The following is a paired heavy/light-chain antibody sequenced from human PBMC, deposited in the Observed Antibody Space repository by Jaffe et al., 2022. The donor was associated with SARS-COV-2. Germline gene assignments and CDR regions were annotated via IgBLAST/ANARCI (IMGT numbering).Heavy chain of an antibody. D-gene: IGHD3-22*01. CDR2: TSASGDST. V-gene: IGHV3-23*01. Sequence: EVQLLESGGGLVQPGGSLRLSCAASGFTFSSYAMNWVRQAPGKGLEWVSGTSASGDSTYYADSVKGRFTISRDNSKKTLYLQMNSLRAEDTAVYYCAKDAPNYSETSAYYGDYWGQGTLVTVYS. J-gene: IGHJ4*02. CDR1: GFTFSSYA. CDR3: AKDAPNYSETSAYYGDY.
Light chain of an antibody. CDR3: QQYHSQRT. CDR1: QSITSC. V-gene: IGKV1-5*03. CDR2: KAS. J-gene: IGKJ1*01. Sequence: DIQMTQSPSTLSASVGDSVNITCRASQSITSCLAWYQQKPGKAPKLLIYKASRLESGVPSRFSGSASGTEFTLTISSLQPDDFASYYCQQYHSQRTFGQGTKVEIK.